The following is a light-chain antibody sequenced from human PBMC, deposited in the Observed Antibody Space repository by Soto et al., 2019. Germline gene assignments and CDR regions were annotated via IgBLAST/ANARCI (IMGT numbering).Light chain of an antibody. CDR2: NVS. Sequence: QSALTQPASVSGSPGQSITISCTGTSSDVGGYNYVSWYQQHPGKAPKLMIYNVSNRPSGVSNRFSGSKSGNTASLTISGIQAEDEGHYYCSSFTSTNTVLFGGGTKLTVL. V-gene: IGLV2-14*01. CDR1: SSDVGGYNY. CDR3: SSFTSTNTVL. J-gene: IGLJ2*01.